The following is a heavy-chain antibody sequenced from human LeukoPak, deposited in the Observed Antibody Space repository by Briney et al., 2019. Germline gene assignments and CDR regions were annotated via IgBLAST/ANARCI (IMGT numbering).Heavy chain of an antibody. CDR3: ARALWSGEFLFDY. CDR2: ISGSGGST. J-gene: IGHJ4*02. CDR1: GFTFSSYA. Sequence: PGGSLRLSCAASGFTFSSYAMSWVRQAPGKGLEWVSAISGSGGSTYYADSVKGRFTISRDNSKNTLYLQMNSLRAEDTAVYYCARALWSGEFLFDYWGQGTLVTVSS. D-gene: IGHD3-10*01. V-gene: IGHV3-23*01.